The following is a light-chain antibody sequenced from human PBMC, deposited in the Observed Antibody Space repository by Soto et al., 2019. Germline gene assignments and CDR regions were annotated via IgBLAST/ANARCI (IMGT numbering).Light chain of an antibody. CDR3: QKYNTTART. J-gene: IGKJ1*01. CDR2: AAS. V-gene: IGKV1-27*01. CDR1: QGSSTY. Sequence: DIQMTQSPSSLSASVGDRVTITCRASQGSSTYLAWYQQKPGKVPKLLIYAASTLQTGVPSRLSGRRSGTDFNVTISSLLPEDVGTYSCQKYNTTARTVGEGTKVEIK.